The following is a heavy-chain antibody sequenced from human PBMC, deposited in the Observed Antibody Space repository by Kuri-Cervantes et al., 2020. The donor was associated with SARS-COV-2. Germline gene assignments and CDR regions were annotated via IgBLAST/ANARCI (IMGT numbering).Heavy chain of an antibody. CDR3: AKETFDH. V-gene: IGHV3-30*02. CDR1: GFTFSTYG. Sequence: GESLKISCAASGFTFSTYGMHWVRQAPGKGLEWVAFIRYDGSNKYYADSVKGRFTISRDNSKNTLYLQMNGLRAEDTAVYYCAKETFDHWGQGTLVTVSS. J-gene: IGHJ4*02. CDR2: IRYDGSNK.